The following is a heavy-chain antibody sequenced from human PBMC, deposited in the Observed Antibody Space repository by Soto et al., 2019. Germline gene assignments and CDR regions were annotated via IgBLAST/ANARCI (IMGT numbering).Heavy chain of an antibody. Sequence: GASVKVSCKASGYMFTAYFIHWVRQAPGQGLEWMGWINPTSGGTKYAEKFKDRVTLTRDTSITTASMEMTSLRSDDAAIYYCARTAMISGYYYAMDVWGQGTTVTVSS. CDR3: ARTAMISGYYYAMDV. CDR2: INPTSGGT. D-gene: IGHD3-16*01. J-gene: IGHJ6*02. CDR1: GYMFTAYF. V-gene: IGHV1-2*02.